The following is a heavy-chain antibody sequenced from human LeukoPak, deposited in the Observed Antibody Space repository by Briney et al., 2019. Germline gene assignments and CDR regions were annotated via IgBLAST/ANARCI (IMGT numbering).Heavy chain of an antibody. Sequence: GATVKISCKASGYTFTDYYMHWVRQAPGKGLEWMGRVDPEDGETIYAEKFQGRVTITADTSTDTAYMELSSLRSEDTAVYYCATDAAETRLPTVGLVTRDWGQGTLVTVSS. CDR3: ATDAAETRLPTVGLVTRD. CDR2: VDPEDGET. J-gene: IGHJ4*02. CDR1: GYTFTDYY. D-gene: IGHD3/OR15-3a*01. V-gene: IGHV1-69-2*01.